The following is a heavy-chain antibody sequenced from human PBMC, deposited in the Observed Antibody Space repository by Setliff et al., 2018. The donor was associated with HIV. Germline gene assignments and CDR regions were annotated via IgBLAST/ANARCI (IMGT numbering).Heavy chain of an antibody. D-gene: IGHD5-12*01. Sequence: PSETLSLTCTVSGGFISSSSYYWGWIRQPPGKGLEWIGSIYHSGTTYDNPSLKSRVTISVDTSKNQFSLKLSSVTAADTAVYYCARHGAYEAYYDYMDVWGKGTTVTV. V-gene: IGHV4-39*01. J-gene: IGHJ6*03. CDR3: ARHGAYEAYYDYMDV. CDR2: IYHSGTT. CDR1: GGFISSSSYY.